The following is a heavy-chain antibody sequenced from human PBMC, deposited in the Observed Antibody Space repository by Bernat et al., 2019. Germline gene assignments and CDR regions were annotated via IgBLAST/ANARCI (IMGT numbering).Heavy chain of an antibody. D-gene: IGHD6-6*01. Sequence: QVQLVQSGAEVKKPGSSVKVSCKASGGTFSSYAISWVRQAPGQGLEWMGGIIPIFGTANYAQKFQGRVTITADKSTSTAYMELSSLRSEDTAVYYCARGVREYSSPTAAYDAFDIWGQGTMVTVSS. J-gene: IGHJ3*02. CDR3: ARGVREYSSPTAAYDAFDI. V-gene: IGHV1-69*06. CDR2: IIPIFGTA. CDR1: GGTFSSYA.